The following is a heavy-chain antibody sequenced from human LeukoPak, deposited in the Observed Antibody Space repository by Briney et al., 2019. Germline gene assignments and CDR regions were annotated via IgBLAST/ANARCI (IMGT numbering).Heavy chain of an antibody. CDR2: ISYDGSNK. V-gene: IGHV3-30*03. CDR3: ATPTVVTPALLWYFDL. J-gene: IGHJ2*01. D-gene: IGHD4-23*01. Sequence: GGSLRLSCAASGFTFSSYGMHWVRQAPGKGLEWVAVISYDGSNKYYADSVKGRFTISRDNSKNTLYLQMNSQRAEDTAVYYCATPTVVTPALLWYFDLWGRGTLVTVSS. CDR1: GFTFSSYG.